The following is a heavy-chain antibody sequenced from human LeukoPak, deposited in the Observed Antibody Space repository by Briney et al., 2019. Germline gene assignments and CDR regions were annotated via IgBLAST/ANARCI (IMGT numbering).Heavy chain of an antibody. J-gene: IGHJ4*02. CDR3: VKSGTWADFDS. CDR2: ISYDGSNK. Sequence: GGSLRLSCAASGFTFRSYGMHWVRQAPGKGLEWVAVISYDGSNKYYADSVKGRFTISRDNSKNTLYLQMNSLRAEDTAVYYCVKSGTWADFDSWGQGTLVTVSS. D-gene: IGHD1-26*01. CDR1: GFTFRSYG. V-gene: IGHV3-30*18.